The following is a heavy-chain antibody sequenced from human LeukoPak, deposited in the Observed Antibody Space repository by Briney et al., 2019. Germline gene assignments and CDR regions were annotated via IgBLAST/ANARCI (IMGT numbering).Heavy chain of an antibody. J-gene: IGHJ3*02. Sequence: ASVKVSCKASGYTFTSYGISWVRQAPGQGLEWMGWISAYNDNTNYAQKFQGRVTMTTDTSTSTAYMELRSLRSDDTAVYYCARAYYYDSSGYYDAFDIWGQGTMVTVSS. CDR2: ISAYNDNT. D-gene: IGHD3-22*01. V-gene: IGHV1-18*01. CDR3: ARAYYYDSSGYYDAFDI. CDR1: GYTFTSYG.